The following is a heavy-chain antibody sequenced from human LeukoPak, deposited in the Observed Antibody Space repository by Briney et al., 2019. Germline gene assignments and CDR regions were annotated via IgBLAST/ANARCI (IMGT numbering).Heavy chain of an antibody. Sequence: GGSLRLSCAASGFTFSSYSMNWVRQAPGKGLEWVSSISSSSSYIYYADSVKGRFTISRDNAKNSLYLQMNSLRAEDTAVYYCARDLDYDILTGYPQSPHFDYWGQGTLVTVSP. CDR2: ISSSSSYI. V-gene: IGHV3-21*01. CDR1: GFTFSSYS. J-gene: IGHJ4*02. CDR3: ARDLDYDILTGYPQSPHFDY. D-gene: IGHD3-9*01.